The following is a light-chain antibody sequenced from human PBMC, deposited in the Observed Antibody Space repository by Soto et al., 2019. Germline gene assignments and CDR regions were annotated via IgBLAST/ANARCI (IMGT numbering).Light chain of an antibody. CDR1: SSDVGGYNY. Sequence: QSVLTQPASASGSPGQSITISCTGTSSDVGGYNYVSWYQQLPGKAPKLMIYDVSDRPSGVSNRFSASKSGNTASLTISGLQAEDEADYYCSSYRSSSTLYVFGTGTKLTVL. CDR2: DVS. J-gene: IGLJ1*01. V-gene: IGLV2-14*03. CDR3: SSYRSSSTLYV.